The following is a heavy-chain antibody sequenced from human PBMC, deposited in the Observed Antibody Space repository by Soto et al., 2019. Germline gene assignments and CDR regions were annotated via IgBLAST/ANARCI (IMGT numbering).Heavy chain of an antibody. CDR2: IIPIFGTA. V-gene: IGHV1-69*13. J-gene: IGHJ3*02. Sequence: SVKVSCKASGGTFSSYAISWVRQAPGQGLEWMGGIIPIFGTANYAQKFQGRVTITADESTSTAYMELSSLRSEDTAVYYCARGDSSGYSFAFDIWGQGTRGTVS. CDR1: GGTFSSYA. D-gene: IGHD3-22*01. CDR3: ARGDSSGYSFAFDI.